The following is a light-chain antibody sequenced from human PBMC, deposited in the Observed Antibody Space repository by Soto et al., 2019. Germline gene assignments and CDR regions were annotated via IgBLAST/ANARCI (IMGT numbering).Light chain of an antibody. V-gene: IGKV1-39*01. CDR2: AAS. Sequence: DIQMTQSPSSLSASVGDRVTITCRASQSISSYLNWYQQKPGKAPKLLIYAASSLQSGVPSRFSGSGSGTDFTLTISSLQPEDFATYYLQQSYSIFTFDPGTKVDIK. CDR1: QSISSY. CDR3: QQSYSIFT. J-gene: IGKJ3*01.